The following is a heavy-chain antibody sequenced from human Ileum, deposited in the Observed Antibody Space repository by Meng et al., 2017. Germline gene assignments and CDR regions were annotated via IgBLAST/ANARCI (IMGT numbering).Heavy chain of an antibody. Sequence: QVQLQESGPGLVKPSGTLSPPCAVSGGSIRSSIWWSWVRQPPEKGLEWIGEIHHSGTTNYSPSLKSRLTISVDKSKNQFSLKLQSVTAADTAVYFCARGVVSGSHYNTYWGQGILVTVSS. D-gene: IGHD3-10*01. CDR1: GGSIRSSIW. CDR2: IHHSGTT. V-gene: IGHV4-4*02. J-gene: IGHJ4*02. CDR3: ARGVVSGSHYNTY.